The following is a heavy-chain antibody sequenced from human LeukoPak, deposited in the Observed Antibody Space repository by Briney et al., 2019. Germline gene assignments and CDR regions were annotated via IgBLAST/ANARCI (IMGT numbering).Heavy chain of an antibody. CDR2: IYYSGST. D-gene: IGHD6-13*01. Sequence: SETLSLTCTFSGDSISSYYWSWIRQPPGKGLEWIGHIYYSGSTNYTPSLKSRVTISVDTSKNQFSLKLNSVTAADTAVYYCASRSSSWSFDYWGQGTLVTVSS. V-gene: IGHV4-59*01. CDR1: GDSISSYY. J-gene: IGHJ4*02. CDR3: ASRSSSWSFDY.